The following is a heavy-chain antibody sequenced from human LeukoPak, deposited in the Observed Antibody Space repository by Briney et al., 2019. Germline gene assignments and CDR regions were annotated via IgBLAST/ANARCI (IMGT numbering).Heavy chain of an antibody. Sequence: GGSLRLSCAASGFTFSSYWMSWVRQAPGKGLEWVANIKQDGSEKYYVDSVKGRFTISRDNAKNSLYLQMNSLRAEDTAVYYCALSAEWELLSFDCWGQGTLVTVSS. CDR2: IKQDGSEK. CDR3: ALSAEWELLSFDC. J-gene: IGHJ4*02. CDR1: GFTFSSYW. V-gene: IGHV3-7*03. D-gene: IGHD1-26*01.